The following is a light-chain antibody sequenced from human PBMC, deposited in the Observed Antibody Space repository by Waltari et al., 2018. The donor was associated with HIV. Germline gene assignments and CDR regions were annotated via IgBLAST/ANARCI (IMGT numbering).Light chain of an antibody. CDR3: MSYISSATPE. V-gene: IGLV2-14*01. Sequence: QSALTQPASVSGSPGQSITISCTGTSSDLDNFKSVSWYQHHPGKAPKVIIYEVSNRPSGVSYRFSGSKSGHTASLTISGIQAEDEADYFCMSYISSATPEFGGGTKLTVL. J-gene: IGLJ3*02. CDR1: SSDLDNFKS. CDR2: EVS.